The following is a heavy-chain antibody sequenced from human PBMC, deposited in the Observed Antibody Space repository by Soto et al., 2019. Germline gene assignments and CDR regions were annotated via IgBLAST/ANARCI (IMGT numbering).Heavy chain of an antibody. D-gene: IGHD2-2*01. CDR2: IYYTGST. V-gene: IGHV4-59*08. Sequence: SETLSLTCTVSDGSISSYYWSWIRQPPGKGLEWIGYIYYTGSTNYSPSLKSRVTISIDTSENQFSLKLRSVTAADTAVYYCARVYCRSSSCYDVFDYWGQGTPVTVSS. CDR1: DGSISSYY. J-gene: IGHJ4*02. CDR3: ARVYCRSSSCYDVFDY.